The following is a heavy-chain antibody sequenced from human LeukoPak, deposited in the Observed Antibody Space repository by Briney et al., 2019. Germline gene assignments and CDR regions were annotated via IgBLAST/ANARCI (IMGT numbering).Heavy chain of an antibody. J-gene: IGHJ4*02. CDR2: MNPNNGDS. V-gene: IGHV1-8*03. Sequence: ASVTVSCKASGYTLTNYHINWVRQATGQGLEWMGWMNPNNGDSGYAQKFQGRVTITRDTSISTSYMEVRSLRSDDTAVYFCARTTSFTASGYDYWGQGTLVTVSS. CDR3: ARTTSFTASGYDY. CDR1: GYTLTNYH. D-gene: IGHD6-25*01.